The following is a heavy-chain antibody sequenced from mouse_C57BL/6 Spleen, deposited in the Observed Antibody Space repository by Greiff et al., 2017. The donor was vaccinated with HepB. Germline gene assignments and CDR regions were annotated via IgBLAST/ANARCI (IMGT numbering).Heavy chain of an antibody. CDR3: ARPFYYGSSYGWYFDV. V-gene: IGHV1-4*01. Sequence: QVQLQQSGAELARPGASVKMSCKASGYTFTSYTMHWVKQRPGQGLEWIGYINPSSGYTKYNQKFKDKATLTADKSSSTAYMQLSSLTSEDSAVYYCARPFYYGSSYGWYFDVGGTGTTVTVSS. CDR2: INPSSGYT. J-gene: IGHJ1*03. CDR1: GYTFTSYT. D-gene: IGHD1-1*01.